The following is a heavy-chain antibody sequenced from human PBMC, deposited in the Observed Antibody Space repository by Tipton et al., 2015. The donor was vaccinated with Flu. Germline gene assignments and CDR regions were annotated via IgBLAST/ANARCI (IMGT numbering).Heavy chain of an antibody. CDR2: IYYSGGT. Sequence: GLVKPSETLSLTCTVSGGSISSYYWSWIRQPPGKGLEWIGYIYYSGGTNYNPSLKSRVTISVDTSKNQFSLKLSSVTAADTAVYYCARVSSSSSWSQDWYFDLWGRGTLVTVSS. CDR3: ARVSSSSSWSQDWYFDL. D-gene: IGHD6-13*01. J-gene: IGHJ2*01. CDR1: GGSISSYY. V-gene: IGHV4-59*01.